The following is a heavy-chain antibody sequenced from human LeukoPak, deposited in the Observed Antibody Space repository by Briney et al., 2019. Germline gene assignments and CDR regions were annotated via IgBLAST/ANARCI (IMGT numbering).Heavy chain of an antibody. V-gene: IGHV3-7*01. CDR2: IKQDGSEK. D-gene: IGHD6-13*01. J-gene: IGHJ6*02. Sequence: TGGSLRLSCAASGFTFSSYWMSWVRQAPGKGLEWVANIKQDGSEKYYVDSVKGRFTISRDNAKNSLYLQMNSLRAEDTAVYYCARESLQQLVENYYYYGMDVWGQGTTVTVSS. CDR3: ARESLQQLVENYYYYGMDV. CDR1: GFTFSSYW.